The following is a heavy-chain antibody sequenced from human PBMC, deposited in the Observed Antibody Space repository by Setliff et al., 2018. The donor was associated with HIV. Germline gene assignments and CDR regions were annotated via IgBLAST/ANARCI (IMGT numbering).Heavy chain of an antibody. Sequence: SETLSLTCTVSGGSISTYFWSWVRQTPGKGLEWIGYIYYSGSTNYNPSLKSRVTISVDTSKNQFSLKLSSVTAADTAVYYCARELNWGYYDFWSGYSGGGALEIWGQGTMVTVSS. V-gene: IGHV4-59*01. CDR2: IYYSGST. CDR1: GGSISTYF. CDR3: ARELNWGYYDFWSGYSGGGALEI. J-gene: IGHJ3*02. D-gene: IGHD3-3*01.